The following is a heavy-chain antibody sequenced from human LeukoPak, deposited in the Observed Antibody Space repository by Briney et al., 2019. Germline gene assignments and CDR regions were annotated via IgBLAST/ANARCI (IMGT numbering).Heavy chain of an antibody. D-gene: IGHD4/OR15-4a*01. CDR1: GFIFSDYW. Sequence: GGSLRLSCTASGFIFSDYWMSWVRQAPGKGLEWVANIKQDGSEKHYVDSVKDRFTISRDNAKSSLYLQMNSLRAEDTAVYYCPKSALQDRSTWCEHYDCWGPGTLVTVSS. V-gene: IGHV3-7*01. CDR2: IKQDGSEK. CDR3: PKSALQDRSTWCEHYDC. J-gene: IGHJ4*02.